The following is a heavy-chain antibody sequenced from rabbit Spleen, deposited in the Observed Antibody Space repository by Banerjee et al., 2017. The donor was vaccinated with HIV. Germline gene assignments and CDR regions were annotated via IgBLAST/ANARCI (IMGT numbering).Heavy chain of an antibody. J-gene: IGHJ5*01. V-gene: IGHV1S45*01. CDR2: IYAGSSGST. CDR1: GIDFSGSYY. Sequence: QEQLEESGGGLVQPEGSLTLACTASGIDFSGSYYMCWVRQAPGKGLEWIGCIYAGSSGSTYYASWAKGRFTISKTSSTTVTLQMTSLTAADTATYFCARDRGNGNYIDCLDLWGPGTLVTVS. CDR3: ARDRGNGNYIDCLDL. D-gene: IGHD1-1*01.